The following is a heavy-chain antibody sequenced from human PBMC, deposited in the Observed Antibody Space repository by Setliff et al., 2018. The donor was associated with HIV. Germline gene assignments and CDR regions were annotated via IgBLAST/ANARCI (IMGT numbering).Heavy chain of an antibody. J-gene: IGHJ6*03. CDR2: IKKDGSEK. CDR3: ARGVQQWLALIYYYYYMDV. D-gene: IGHD6-19*01. CDR1: GFTFSYYW. Sequence: GGSLRLSCAASGFTFSYYWMHWVRQAPGKGLEWVANIKKDGSEKYYVDSVKGRFTISRDNVKNTLYLQMNSLRAEDTAVYYCARGVQQWLALIYYYYYMDVWGKGTTVTVSS. V-gene: IGHV3-7*01.